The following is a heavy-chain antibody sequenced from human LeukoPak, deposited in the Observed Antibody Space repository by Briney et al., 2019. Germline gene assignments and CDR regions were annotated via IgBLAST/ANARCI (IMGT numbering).Heavy chain of an antibody. J-gene: IGHJ6*02. CDR2: ISSSSSDM. D-gene: IGHD4-11*01. V-gene: IGHV3-21*01. CDR1: GLTFSSYS. CDR3: VRASGTVTRDYYYGMDV. Sequence: GGSLRLSCAASGLTFSSYSMNWVRQAPGKGLEWVSCISSSSSDMYYADSVKGRFTISRDNAKNSLYLQMNSLRAEDTGLYYCVRASGTVTRDYYYGMDVWGQGTRSPSP.